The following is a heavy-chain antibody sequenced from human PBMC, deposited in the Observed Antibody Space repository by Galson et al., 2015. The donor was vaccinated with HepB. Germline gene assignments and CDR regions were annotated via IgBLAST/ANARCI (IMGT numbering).Heavy chain of an antibody. Sequence: SVKVSCKVSGYTLTELSMHWVRQAPGKGLEWMGGFDPEDGETIYAQKFQGRVTMTEDTSTDTAYMGLSSLRSEDTAVYYCATDLGSGWYDVNYWGQGTLVTVSS. CDR2: FDPEDGET. J-gene: IGHJ4*02. CDR1: GYTLTELS. CDR3: ATDLGSGWYDVNY. D-gene: IGHD6-19*01. V-gene: IGHV1-24*01.